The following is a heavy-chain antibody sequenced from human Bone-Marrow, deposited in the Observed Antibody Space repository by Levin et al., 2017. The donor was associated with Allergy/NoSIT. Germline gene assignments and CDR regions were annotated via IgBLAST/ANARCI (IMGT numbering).Heavy chain of an antibody. CDR1: GYDFSTYW. Sequence: GESLKISCEGSGYDFSTYWIAWVRQMPGKGLEWMGIIYPGHSDTRYSPSFQGQVTISVDKSISTAYLQWNSLKASDTGMYYCARGFSYDWHFDLLGRGTLVTVSS. J-gene: IGHJ2*01. V-gene: IGHV5-51*01. CDR2: IYPGHSDT. CDR3: ARGFSYDWHFDL. D-gene: IGHD5-18*01.